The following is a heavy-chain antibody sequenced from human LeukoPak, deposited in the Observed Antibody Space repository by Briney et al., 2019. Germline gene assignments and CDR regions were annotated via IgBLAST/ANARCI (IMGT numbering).Heavy chain of an antibody. CDR3: ARERGGGNDY. Sequence: ASVKVSCKASGGTFSSYSITWVRQAPGQGLEWMGWINPNSGGTNYAQKFQGRVTMTRDTSISTAYMELSRLRSDDTAVYYCARERGGGNDYWGQGTLVTVSS. CDR1: GGTFSSYS. D-gene: IGHD3-16*01. CDR2: INPNSGGT. V-gene: IGHV1-2*02. J-gene: IGHJ4*02.